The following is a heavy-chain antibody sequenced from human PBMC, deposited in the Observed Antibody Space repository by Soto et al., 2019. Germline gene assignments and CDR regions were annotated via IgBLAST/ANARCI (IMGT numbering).Heavy chain of an antibody. D-gene: IGHD5-12*01. CDR2: IYYSGST. CDR1: GGSISGGGYY. Sequence: PSETLSLTCTVSGGSISGGGYYWSWIRQHPGKGLEWIGYIYYSGSTYYNPSLKSRVTISVDTSKNQFSLKLSSVTAADTAVYYCARGSDIVAVYGMDVWGQGTTVTVSS. J-gene: IGHJ6*02. V-gene: IGHV4-31*03. CDR3: ARGSDIVAVYGMDV.